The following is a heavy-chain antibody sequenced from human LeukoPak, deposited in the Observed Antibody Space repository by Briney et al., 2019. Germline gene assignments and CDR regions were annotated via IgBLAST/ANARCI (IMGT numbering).Heavy chain of an antibody. V-gene: IGHV1-2*06. CDR2: INPNSGGT. Sequence: ASVKVSCKASGYTFTGYYMHWVRQAPGQGREWMGRINPNSGGTNYAQKFQGRVTMTRDTSISTAYMELSRLRSDDTAVYYCARAQGYCSSTSCYHYYHYMDVWGKGTTVTVSS. D-gene: IGHD2-2*01. J-gene: IGHJ6*03. CDR1: GYTFTGYY. CDR3: ARAQGYCSSTSCYHYYHYMDV.